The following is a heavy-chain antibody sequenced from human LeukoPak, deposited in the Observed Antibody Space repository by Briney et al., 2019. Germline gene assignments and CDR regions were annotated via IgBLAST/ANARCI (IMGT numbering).Heavy chain of an antibody. CDR2: IYHSGST. D-gene: IGHD6-13*01. CDR3: ARSPASAAGSHAIDY. V-gene: IGHV4-38-2*02. Sequence: NPSETLSLTCTVSGYSISSGYYWGWIRQPPGKGLEWIGSIYHSGSTYYNPSLKSRVTISVDTSKNQFSLKLSSVTAADTAVYYCARSPASAAGSHAIDYWGQGTLVTVSS. CDR1: GYSISSGYY. J-gene: IGHJ4*02.